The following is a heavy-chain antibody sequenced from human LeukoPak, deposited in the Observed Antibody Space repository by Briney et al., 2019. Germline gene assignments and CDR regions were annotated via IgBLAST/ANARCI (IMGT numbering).Heavy chain of an antibody. CDR2: IYHSGST. CDR1: GGSISSGGYS. V-gene: IGHV4-30-2*01. D-gene: IGHD2-15*01. Sequence: KPSQTLSLTCAVSGGSISSGGYSWSWIRQPPGKGLEWIGYIYHSGSTNYNPSLKSRVTISVDTSKNQFSLKLSSVTAADTAVYYCARGVNLGDIVVVVAATHFDYWGQGTLVTVSS. J-gene: IGHJ4*02. CDR3: ARGVNLGDIVVVVAATHFDY.